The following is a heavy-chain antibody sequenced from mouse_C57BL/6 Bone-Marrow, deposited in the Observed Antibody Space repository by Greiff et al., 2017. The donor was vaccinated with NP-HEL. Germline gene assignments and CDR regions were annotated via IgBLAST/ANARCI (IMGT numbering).Heavy chain of an antibody. CDR3: AGYYYGSSHYYAMDY. Sequence: QVQLQQPGAELVKPGASVKMSCKASGYTFTSYWITWVKQRPGQGLEWIGDIYPGSGSTNYNEKFKSKATLTVDTSSSTAYMQLSSLTSEDSAVYYCAGYYYGSSHYYAMDYWGQGTSVTVSS. D-gene: IGHD1-1*01. CDR1: GYTFTSYW. J-gene: IGHJ4*01. CDR2: IYPGSGST. V-gene: IGHV1-55*01.